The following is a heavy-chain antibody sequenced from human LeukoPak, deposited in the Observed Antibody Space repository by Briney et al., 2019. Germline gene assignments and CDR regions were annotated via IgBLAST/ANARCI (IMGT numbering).Heavy chain of an antibody. CDR1: GFTISNYA. Sequence: GGSLRLSCAASGFTISNYAMTWVRQAPGKGLEWVSAISGSGGSTYYADSVKGRFTISRDNSKNTLYLQMNSLRAEDTAVFYCAKSYYYDFWSGLSYMDVWGKGTTVTVSS. D-gene: IGHD3-3*01. CDR2: ISGSGGST. V-gene: IGHV3-23*01. J-gene: IGHJ6*03. CDR3: AKSYYYDFWSGLSYMDV.